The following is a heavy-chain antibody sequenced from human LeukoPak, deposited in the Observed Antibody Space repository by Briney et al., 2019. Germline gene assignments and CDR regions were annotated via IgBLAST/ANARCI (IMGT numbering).Heavy chain of an antibody. CDR1: GGSFSGYY. D-gene: IGHD6-13*01. V-gene: IGHV4-34*01. Sequence: SETLSLTCAVYGGSFSGYYWSWIRQPPGKGLEWIGEINHSGSTNYNPSLKSRVTISVDTSKNQFSLKLSSVTAADTAVYYCARLRAVTRSSSWLQVRRRFDYWGQGTLITVSS. CDR3: ARLRAVTRSSSWLQVRRRFDY. CDR2: INHSGST. J-gene: IGHJ4*02.